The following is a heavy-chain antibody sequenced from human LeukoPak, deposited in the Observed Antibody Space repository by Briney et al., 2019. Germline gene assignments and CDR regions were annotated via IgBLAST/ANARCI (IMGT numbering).Heavy chain of an antibody. J-gene: IGHJ4*02. Sequence: GGSLRLSCAASGFTVSSNYVSWVRQAPGKGLEWVSAISGSGGSTYYADSVKGRFTISRDNSKNTLYLQMNSLRAEDTAVYYCAKDRGPDYGDFSGYFDYWGQGTLVTVSS. CDR1: GFTVSSNY. V-gene: IGHV3-23*01. D-gene: IGHD4-17*01. CDR2: ISGSGGST. CDR3: AKDRGPDYGDFSGYFDY.